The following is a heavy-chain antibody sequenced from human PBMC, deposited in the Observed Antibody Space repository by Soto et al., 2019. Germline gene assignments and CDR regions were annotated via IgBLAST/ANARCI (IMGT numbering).Heavy chain of an antibody. J-gene: IGHJ4*02. CDR3: AKDGDY. Sequence: GGSLRLSCAASGFTFSSDEMNWVRQGPGKGLEWVAVISYDGTNKYYADSVKGRFTISRDNSKNTLYLQMNSLRAEDTAVYYCAKDGDYWGQGTLVAVSS. V-gene: IGHV3-30*18. CDR1: GFTFSSDE. CDR2: ISYDGTNK.